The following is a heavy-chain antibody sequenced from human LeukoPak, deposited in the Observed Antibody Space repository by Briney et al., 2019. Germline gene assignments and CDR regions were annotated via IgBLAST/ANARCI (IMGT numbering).Heavy chain of an antibody. V-gene: IGHV3-30*02. CDR3: AKDGGRYRFDF. CDR1: GFPFNAYN. Sequence: GGSLRLSCTAPGFPFNAYNIHWIRQSPGRGLEWVSFIRNDETEIHYADFAKGRFTISRDRSKNSVYLQMNSLRPDDTALYYCAKDGGRYRFDFWGQGTLVTVSS. J-gene: IGHJ4*02. CDR2: IRNDETEI. D-gene: IGHD3-16*02.